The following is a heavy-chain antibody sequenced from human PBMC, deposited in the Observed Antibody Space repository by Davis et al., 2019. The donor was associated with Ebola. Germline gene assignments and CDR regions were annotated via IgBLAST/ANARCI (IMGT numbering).Heavy chain of an antibody. Sequence: PGGSLRLSCAASGFIFSDSGVHWVRQASGKGLEWVGRIRSKANSYATAYAASVKGRFTISRDDSRNTAYLQMNSLKTEDTAVYYCSSSPTSSPFYSDYWGQGTLVTVSS. D-gene: IGHD2-2*01. J-gene: IGHJ4*02. CDR2: IRSKANSYAT. V-gene: IGHV3-73*01. CDR3: SSSPTSSPFYSDY. CDR1: GFIFSDSG.